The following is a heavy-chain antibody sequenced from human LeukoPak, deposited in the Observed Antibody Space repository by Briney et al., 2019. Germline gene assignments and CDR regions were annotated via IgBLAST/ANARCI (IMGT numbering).Heavy chain of an antibody. Sequence: SETLSLTCTVSGGSISSYYWSWIRQPPGKGLEWIGYIYYSGSTNYNPSLKSRITISVDTSKNQFSLKLSSVTAADTAVYYCARDNGYSYGLDYWGLGTLVTVSS. D-gene: IGHD5-18*01. CDR3: ARDNGYSYGLDY. CDR2: IYYSGST. V-gene: IGHV4-59*01. J-gene: IGHJ4*02. CDR1: GGSISSYY.